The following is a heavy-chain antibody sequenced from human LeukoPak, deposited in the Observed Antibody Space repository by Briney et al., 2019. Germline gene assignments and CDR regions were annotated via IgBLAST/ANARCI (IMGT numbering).Heavy chain of an antibody. V-gene: IGHV1-46*01. CDR2: INPSGGST. CDR3: ARGYNWNWFDP. CDR1: RYTFTGYY. D-gene: IGHD1-20*01. J-gene: IGHJ5*02. Sequence: ASVKVSCKASRYTFTGYYMHWVRQAPGQGLEWMGIINPSGGSTSYAQKFQGRVTMTRDTSTSTVYMELSSLRSEDTAVYYCARGYNWNWFDPWGQGTLVTVSS.